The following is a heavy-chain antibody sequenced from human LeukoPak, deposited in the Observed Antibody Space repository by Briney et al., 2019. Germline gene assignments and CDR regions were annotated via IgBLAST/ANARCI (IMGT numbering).Heavy chain of an antibody. V-gene: IGHV4-39*07. D-gene: IGHD5-18*01. CDR2: IYYSGTT. Sequence: PSETLSLTCTVSGGSISSSPYYWGWVRQPPGKGLEWIGSIYYSGTTHYNPSLESRVTISVDTSKNQFSLKLASVTAADTAIYYCAKGAGGFSYYNWFDPWGQGTLVTVSS. J-gene: IGHJ5*02. CDR3: AKGAGGFSYYNWFDP. CDR1: GGSISSSPYY.